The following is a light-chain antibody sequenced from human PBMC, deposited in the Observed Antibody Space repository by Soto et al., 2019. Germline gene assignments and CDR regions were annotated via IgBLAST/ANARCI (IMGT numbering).Light chain of an antibody. CDR1: SSSIGAGYD. V-gene: IGLV1-40*01. CDR3: QSYDSRLTAYV. J-gene: IGLJ1*01. Sequence: QLVLTQPPSVSGAPGQRVTISCTGSSSSIGAGYDVHWYRQLPGAAPKLLVSGNNNRPSGVPDRFSASKSGTSASLAITGLQTEDETQYYCQSYDSRLTAYVFGTGTKLTVL. CDR2: GNN.